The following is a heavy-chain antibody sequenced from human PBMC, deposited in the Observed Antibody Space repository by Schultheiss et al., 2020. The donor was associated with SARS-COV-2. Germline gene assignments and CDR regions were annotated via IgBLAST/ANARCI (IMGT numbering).Heavy chain of an antibody. V-gene: IGHV3-30*19. CDR3: TRAFFSSSFYYFDN. J-gene: IGHJ4*02. CDR1: GFTFSSYG. CDR2: ISYDGSNK. Sequence: GGSLRLSCAASGFTFSSYGMHWVRQAPGKGLEWVAVISYDGSNKYYADSVKGRFTISRDNAKNSLFLQMNSLRDEDTALYYCTRAFFSSSFYYFDNWGQGTLVTV. D-gene: IGHD6-13*01.